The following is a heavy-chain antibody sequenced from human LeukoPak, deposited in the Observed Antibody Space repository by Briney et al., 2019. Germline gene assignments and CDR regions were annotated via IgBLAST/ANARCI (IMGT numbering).Heavy chain of an antibody. V-gene: IGHV3-23*01. CDR3: AKLIDY. Sequence: GGSLRLSCAASGFPFSTYAMNWVRQAPGKGLEWVSVITGSGGFTQYADSVKGRFAISRDDSKNTLYLQMNSLRAEDTAVYYCAKLIDYWGQGTLVTVSS. D-gene: IGHD4/OR15-4a*01. CDR1: GFPFSTYA. CDR2: ITGSGGFT. J-gene: IGHJ4*02.